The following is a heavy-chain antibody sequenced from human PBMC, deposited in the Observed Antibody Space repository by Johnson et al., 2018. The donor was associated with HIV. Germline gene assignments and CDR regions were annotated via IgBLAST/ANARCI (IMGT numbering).Heavy chain of an antibody. CDR2: ISYYGNNK. V-gene: IGHV3-30*04. CDR3: ARVASPAELLPWAFDI. D-gene: IGHD1-7*01. J-gene: IGHJ3*02. Sequence: QVQLVESGGGVVQPGRSLRLSCAASRFTFSSYAMHWVRQAPGKGLEWVRLISYYGNNKYYADSVRGRFTVPRDKSKNTLFLQMSSRRAEDTAVYYCARVASPAELLPWAFDIWGQGTMVTVSS. CDR1: RFTFSSYA.